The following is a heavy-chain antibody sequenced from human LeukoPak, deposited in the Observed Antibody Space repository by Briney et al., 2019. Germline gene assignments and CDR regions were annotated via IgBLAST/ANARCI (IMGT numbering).Heavy chain of an antibody. J-gene: IGHJ4*02. Sequence: GGSLRLSCAASGFTFSDYYMSWIRQAPGKGLEWVSYISSSGSTIYYADSVKGRFTISRDNAKNSLYLQMNSLRAEDTAIYYCARDQVDTAMVRDPFDYWGQGTLVTVSS. CDR1: GFTFSDYY. CDR3: ARDQVDTAMVRDPFDY. CDR2: ISSSGSTI. D-gene: IGHD5-18*01. V-gene: IGHV3-11*01.